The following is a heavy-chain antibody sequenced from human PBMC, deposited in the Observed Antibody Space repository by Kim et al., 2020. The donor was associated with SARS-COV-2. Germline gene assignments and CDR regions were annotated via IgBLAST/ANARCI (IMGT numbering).Heavy chain of an antibody. J-gene: IGHJ4*02. V-gene: IGHV3-30*07. Sequence: SRKCRFTISRANSKNTLYLQMNSLRAEDTAVYYCAREGIAVAGTGTGVDYWGQGTLVTVSS. CDR3: AREGIAVAGTGTGVDY. D-gene: IGHD6-19*01.